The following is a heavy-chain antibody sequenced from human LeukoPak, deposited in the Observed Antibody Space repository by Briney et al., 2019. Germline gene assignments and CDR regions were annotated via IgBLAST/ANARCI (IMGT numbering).Heavy chain of an antibody. CDR3: ARVVAVAGKDY. J-gene: IGHJ4*02. CDR1: GFTFSSYG. CDR2: ISYDGSNK. V-gene: IGHV3-30*03. D-gene: IGHD6-19*01. Sequence: AGGSLRLSCAASGFTFSSYGMHWVRQSPGKGLEWVAVISYDGSNKYYADSVKGRFTISRGNSKNTLYLQMNSLRAGDTAVYYCARVVAVAGKDYWGQETLVTASS.